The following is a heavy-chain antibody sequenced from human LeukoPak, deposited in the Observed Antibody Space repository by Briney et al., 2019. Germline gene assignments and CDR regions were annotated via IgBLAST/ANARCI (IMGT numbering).Heavy chain of an antibody. J-gene: IGHJ4*02. D-gene: IGHD5-24*01. CDR1: GGSISSYY. V-gene: IGHV4-59*01. Sequence: ETLSLTRTVSGGSISSYYWSWIRQPPGKGLEWIGYIYYSGSTNYNPSLKSRVTISVDTSKNQFSLKLSSVTAADTAVYYCAREAMATIIDWGQGTLVTVSS. CDR2: IYYSGST. CDR3: AREAMATIID.